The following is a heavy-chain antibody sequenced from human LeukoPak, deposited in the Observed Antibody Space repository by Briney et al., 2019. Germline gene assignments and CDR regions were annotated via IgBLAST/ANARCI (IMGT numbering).Heavy chain of an antibody. CDR1: GYTFTSYY. CDR3: ARVYSSLMGFDY. CDR2: INPSGGST. V-gene: IGHV1-46*01. J-gene: IGHJ4*02. Sequence: ASVKVSCKASGYTFTSYYMHWVRQAPGQGLEWMGVINPSGGSTDYAQKFQGRVNVTRDMSTSTVYMELSSLRSDDTAVYYCARVYSSLMGFDYWGQGTLVTVSS. D-gene: IGHD6-19*01.